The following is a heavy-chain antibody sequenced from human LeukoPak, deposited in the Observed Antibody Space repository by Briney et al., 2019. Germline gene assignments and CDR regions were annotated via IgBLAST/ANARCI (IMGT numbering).Heavy chain of an antibody. J-gene: IGHJ4*02. CDR3: ARVQWLDNYYFDY. CDR2: IWYDGNNK. CDR1: GFTFSSHG. Sequence: GGSLRLSCAASGFTFSSHGMHWVRQAPGKGLEWVAVIWYDGNNKYYADSVKGRFTISRDNSKNTLYLQMNGLRAEDAAVYYCARVQWLDNYYFDYWGQGTLVTASS. V-gene: IGHV3-33*01. D-gene: IGHD6-19*01.